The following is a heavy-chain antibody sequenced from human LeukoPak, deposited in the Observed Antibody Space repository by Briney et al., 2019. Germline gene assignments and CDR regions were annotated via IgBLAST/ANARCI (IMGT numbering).Heavy chain of an antibody. CDR2: IRYDGSNK. CDR3: AKDRYYYGSGSFDY. CDR1: GFTFSSYG. V-gene: IGHV3-30*02. Sequence: GGSLRLSRAASGFTFSSYGMHWVRQAPGKGLEWVAFIRYDGSNKYYADSVKGRFTISRDNSKNTLYLQINSLRAEDTAVYYCAKDRYYYGSGSFDYWGQGTLVTVSS. J-gene: IGHJ4*02. D-gene: IGHD3-10*01.